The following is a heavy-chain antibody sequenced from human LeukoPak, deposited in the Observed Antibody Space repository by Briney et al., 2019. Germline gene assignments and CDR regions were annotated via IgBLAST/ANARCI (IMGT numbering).Heavy chain of an antibody. CDR3: ARVEVPYCSSTSCPRYGMDV. V-gene: IGHV1-18*01. Sequence: ASVKVSCKASGYTFSSYGINWVRQAPGQGLEWMGWISAYNGNTNYAQKLQGRVTMTTDTSTSTAYMELRSLRSDDTAVYYCARVEVPYCSSTSCPRYGMDVWGQGTTVTVSS. D-gene: IGHD2-2*01. J-gene: IGHJ6*02. CDR1: GYTFSSYG. CDR2: ISAYNGNT.